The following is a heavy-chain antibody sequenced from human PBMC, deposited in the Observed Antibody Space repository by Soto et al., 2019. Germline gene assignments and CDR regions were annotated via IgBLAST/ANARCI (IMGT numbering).Heavy chain of an antibody. D-gene: IGHD3-22*01. Sequence: QVQLVESGGGVVQPGRSLRLSCAAAGFTFSSYAMHWVRQAPVKGLEWVAVISYDGSNKYSADTLKSRFTISRDNSKNTLYMKKNSLRAEDTAVFYCARDPSSGYYNTQGIDWYFDLWGRGTLVTVSS. CDR2: ISYDGSNK. CDR1: GFTFSSYA. CDR3: ARDPSSGYYNTQGIDWYFDL. V-gene: IGHV3-30-3*01. J-gene: IGHJ2*01.